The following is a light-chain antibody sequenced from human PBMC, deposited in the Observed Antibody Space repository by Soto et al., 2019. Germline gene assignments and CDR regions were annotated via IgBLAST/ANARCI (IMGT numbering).Light chain of an antibody. V-gene: IGKV1-27*01. J-gene: IGKJ5*01. CDR1: QGISNF. CDR2: AAS. Sequence: DIQMTQSPSSLSASVGDRVTITCRASQGISNFLAWYQQKPGKVPKLLISAASTLQSGVPSRFSGSGSGTDFPLTITSLQPEDAATYYCQKYSSVITFGQGTRLEIK. CDR3: QKYSSVIT.